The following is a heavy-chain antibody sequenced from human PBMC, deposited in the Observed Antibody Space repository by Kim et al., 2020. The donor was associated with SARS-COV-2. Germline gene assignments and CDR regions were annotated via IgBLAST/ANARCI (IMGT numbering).Heavy chain of an antibody. J-gene: IGHJ6*02. V-gene: IGHV3-30*18. Sequence: GGSLRLSCAASGFTFSSYGMHWVRQAPGKGLEWVAVISYDGSNKYYADSVKGRFTISRDNSKNTLYLQMNSLRAEDTAVYYCAKDFGIAVAGTNYYYYGMDVWCRGATVTVSS. CDR1: GFTFSSYG. D-gene: IGHD6-19*01. CDR2: ISYDGSNK. CDR3: AKDFGIAVAGTNYYYYGMDV.